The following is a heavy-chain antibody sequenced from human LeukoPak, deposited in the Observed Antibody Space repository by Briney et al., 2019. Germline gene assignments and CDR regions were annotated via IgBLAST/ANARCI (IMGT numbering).Heavy chain of an antibody. D-gene: IGHD4-17*01. Sequence: ASVKVSCKASGYTFTGYDMHWVRQAPGQGLEWMGWINPNSGGTNYAQKFQGRVTMTRDTSISTAYMELSRLRSDDTAVYYCARDPYVLTTVTTGGYYYMDVWGKGTTVTVSS. CDR1: GYTFTGYD. CDR3: ARDPYVLTTVTTGGYYYMDV. J-gene: IGHJ6*03. CDR2: INPNSGGT. V-gene: IGHV1-2*02.